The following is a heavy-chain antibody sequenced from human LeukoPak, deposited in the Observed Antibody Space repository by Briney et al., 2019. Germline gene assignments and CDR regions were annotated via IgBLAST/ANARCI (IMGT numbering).Heavy chain of an antibody. Sequence: GGSLRLSCAASGFTFSSYSMNWVRQAPGKGLEWVSSISSSSSYIYYADSVKGRFTISRDNAKNSLYLQMKSLRAEDTAVYYCARGNAPLPFDYWGQGTLVTVSS. V-gene: IGHV3-21*01. CDR2: ISSSSSYI. CDR1: GFTFSSYS. J-gene: IGHJ4*02. CDR3: ARGNAPLPFDY. D-gene: IGHD2-2*01.